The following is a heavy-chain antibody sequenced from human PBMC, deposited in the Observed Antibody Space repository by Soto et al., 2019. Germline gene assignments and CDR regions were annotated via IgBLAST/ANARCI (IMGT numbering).Heavy chain of an antibody. V-gene: IGHV3-13*01. D-gene: IGHD2-15*01. Sequence: GGSLRLSCEASGFTFSGFDMHWVRQPAGKGLEWVSTIGTAGDTYYAVSVKGRFTISRDNAKNSLSLQMNSLRAGDTAVYFCARGQEVGAHFFDSWGQGTQVTVSS. CDR2: IGTAGDT. J-gene: IGHJ4*02. CDR1: GFTFSGFD. CDR3: ARGQEVGAHFFDS.